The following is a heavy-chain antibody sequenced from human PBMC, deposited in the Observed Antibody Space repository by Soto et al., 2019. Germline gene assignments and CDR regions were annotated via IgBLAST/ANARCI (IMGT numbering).Heavy chain of an antibody. Sequence: QVQLQESGPGLVKPSETLSLTCTVSGGSINNHYWSWIRQPPGKGLEGLGYVYYNGITNYNPSLKSRVTMSVDTSKNQLPLNLTSLTAADTAIYYCTRANWYSEYWGQGTLVTVSS. J-gene: IGHJ4*02. CDR3: TRANWYSEY. CDR2: VYYNGIT. D-gene: IGHD7-27*01. V-gene: IGHV4-59*11. CDR1: GGSINNHY.